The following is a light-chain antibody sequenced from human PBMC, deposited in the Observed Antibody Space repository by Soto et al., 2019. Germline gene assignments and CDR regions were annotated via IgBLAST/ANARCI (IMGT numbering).Light chain of an antibody. J-gene: IGKJ4*01. CDR1: EDISNF. CDR2: EAS. V-gene: IGKV1-16*01. CDR3: QQYKAHPPT. Sequence: DIQMTQSPSSLSASVGERVTITCRASEDISNFLAWFQQRPGEAPQSLMFEASYLESAVSSRFRGSGYGTDFTLTISSLQPEDIGTYYCQQYKAHPPTFGGGSKVQI.